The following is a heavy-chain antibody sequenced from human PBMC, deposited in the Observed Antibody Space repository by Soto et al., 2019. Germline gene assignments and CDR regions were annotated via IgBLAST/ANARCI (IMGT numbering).Heavy chain of an antibody. J-gene: IGHJ5*02. CDR1: GFFVVRVA. CDR3: AATDFPSPGGGP. V-gene: IGHV1-58*01. Sequence: SVTVSCKPSGFFVVRVALQWVRQTRGQRLEWIGSVVVATGNTVYSPKFQDRATITGDMFTNIAYMYLGSLTSEDTAIYYCAATDFPSPGGGPWGQGTLVTVS. CDR2: VVVATGNT. D-gene: IGHD3-3*01.